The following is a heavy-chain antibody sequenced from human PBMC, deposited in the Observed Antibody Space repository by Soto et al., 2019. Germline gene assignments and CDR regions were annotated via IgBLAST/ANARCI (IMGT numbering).Heavy chain of an antibody. CDR3: ARDYYRFNSGYGFSMDV. J-gene: IGHJ6*02. Sequence: GGSLRLSCAASGFTFSSYAMHWVRQAPGKGLEWVAVISYDGSNKYYADSVKGRFTISRDNSKNTLYLQMNSLRAEDTAVYYCARDYYRFNSGYGFSMDVSGQGTTVTVPS. CDR1: GFTFSSYA. V-gene: IGHV3-30-3*01. D-gene: IGHD5-12*01. CDR2: ISYDGSNK.